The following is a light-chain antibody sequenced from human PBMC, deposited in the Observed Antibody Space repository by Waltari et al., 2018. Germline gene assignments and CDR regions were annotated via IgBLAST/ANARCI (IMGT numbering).Light chain of an antibody. CDR1: QSVSRT. J-gene: IGKJ1*01. V-gene: IGKV3-20*01. CDR3: QKYGTLPAT. Sequence: EIVLTQSPGTLSLSPGERATLSCRASQSVSRTLAWYQQKPGQAPRLLLYDASTGAPGIPDQFSGSGSRTYFSLTISRLEPEDFAVYYCQKYGTLPATFGQGTKVEIK. CDR2: DAS.